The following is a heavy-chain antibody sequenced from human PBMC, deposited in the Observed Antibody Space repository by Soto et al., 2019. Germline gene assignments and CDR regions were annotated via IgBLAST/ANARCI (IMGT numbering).Heavy chain of an antibody. D-gene: IGHD3-9*01. Sequence: SETLSLTCNVSGGSISTSYWTWIRQPPGKGLEWIGYIYHTRSTHYNPSLRSRVTMSVDTSKNQFSLRLSSVTAADTAVYYCARHPISYSDVLTGQIVYPEFNCIDPGGQGTLVT. CDR2: IYHTRST. V-gene: IGHV4-59*08. CDR1: GGSISTSY. CDR3: ARHPISYSDVLTGQIVYPEFNCIDP. J-gene: IGHJ5*02.